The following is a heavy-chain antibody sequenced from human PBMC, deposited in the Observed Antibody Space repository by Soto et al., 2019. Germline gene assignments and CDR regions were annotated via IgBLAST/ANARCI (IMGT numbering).Heavy chain of an antibody. CDR1: GYTFTAYY. D-gene: IGHD3-10*01. J-gene: IGHJ6*02. CDR2: INTKFGDT. CDR3: ARNMDYFYGPGSGNGHGV. V-gene: IGHV1-2*02. Sequence: QVQLVQSGAEVKEPGDSVRVSCEASGYTFTAYYIHWVRQVPGQGLEWMGWINTKFGDTTYAQDFQGRVTMNRDKSISTVYMEFSRLTSDDAAIYYCARNMDYFYGPGSGNGHGVWGQGTMVTVFS.